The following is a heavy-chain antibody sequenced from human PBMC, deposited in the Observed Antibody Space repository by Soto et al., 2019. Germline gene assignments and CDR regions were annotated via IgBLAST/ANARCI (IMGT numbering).Heavy chain of an antibody. D-gene: IGHD4-4*01. Sequence: PGGSLRLSCAASGFTFSSYWMHWVRQAPGEGLMWVSRINPDRSTTSYADSVKGRFTISRDNAKNTLYLQMNSLRVEDTAVYYCARVPTTVTTPGMDVWGQGTTVTVS. V-gene: IGHV3-74*01. J-gene: IGHJ6*02. CDR1: GFTFSSYW. CDR3: ARVPTTVTTPGMDV. CDR2: INPDRSTT.